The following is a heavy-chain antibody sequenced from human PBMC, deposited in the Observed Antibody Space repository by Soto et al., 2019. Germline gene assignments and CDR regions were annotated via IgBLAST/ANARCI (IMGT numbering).Heavy chain of an antibody. CDR2: IYPGDSHT. D-gene: IGHD3-16*01. CDR1: GYSFASYW. J-gene: IGHJ4*02. Sequence: PGESLKISCKGSGYSFASYWIGWVRQMPGKGLEWMGIIYPGDSHTRYSPSFQGQVTISADKSISTAYLQWSSLKASDTAMYYCARQEFGAEEGVQSFDYWGQGTLVTVSS. CDR3: ARQEFGAEEGVQSFDY. V-gene: IGHV5-51*01.